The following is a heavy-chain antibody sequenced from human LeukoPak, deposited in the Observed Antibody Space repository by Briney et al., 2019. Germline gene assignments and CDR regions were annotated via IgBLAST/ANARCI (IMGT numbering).Heavy chain of an antibody. D-gene: IGHD2-15*01. V-gene: IGHV1-46*01. CDR1: GYTFTSYY. CDR2: INPSGGST. Sequence: ASVKVSCKASGYTFTSYYMHWVRQAPGQGLERMGIINPSGGSTSYAQKFQGRVTMTRDTSTSTVYMELSSLRSEDTAVYYCARDTGHCSGGSCYSISYYFDYWGQGTLVTVSS. CDR3: ARDTGHCSGGSCYSISYYFDY. J-gene: IGHJ4*02.